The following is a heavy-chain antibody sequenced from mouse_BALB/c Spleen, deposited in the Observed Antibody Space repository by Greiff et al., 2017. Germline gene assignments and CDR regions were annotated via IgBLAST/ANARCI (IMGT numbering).Heavy chain of an antibody. CDR2: IWSGGST. Sequence: VKLMESGPGLVQPSQSLSITCTVSGFSLTSYGVHWVRQSPGKGLEWLGVIWSGGSTDYNAAFISRLSISKDNSKSQVFFKMNSLQANDTAIYYCARNNPTALYFDYWGQGTTLTVSS. V-gene: IGHV2-2*02. D-gene: IGHD1-2*01. J-gene: IGHJ2*01. CDR3: ARNNPTALYFDY. CDR1: GFSLTSYG.